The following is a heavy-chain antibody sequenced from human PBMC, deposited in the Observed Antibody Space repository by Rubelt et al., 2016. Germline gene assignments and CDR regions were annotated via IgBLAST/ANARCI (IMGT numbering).Heavy chain of an antibody. CDR3: ATHPGVSFYYGMDV. CDR1: GFTFGVYG. Sequence: QVQLVESGGGVVQPGGSLRLSCAASGFTFGVYGMHWVRQAPGKGLEWVTFIRYDGSNKYYADSVNGRFTISRDNSKNTLYLQMNSLRAEDTAIYYCATHPGVSFYYGMDVWGQGTTVTVSS. J-gene: IGHJ6*02. V-gene: IGHV3-30*02. D-gene: IGHD7-27*01. CDR2: IRYDGSNK.